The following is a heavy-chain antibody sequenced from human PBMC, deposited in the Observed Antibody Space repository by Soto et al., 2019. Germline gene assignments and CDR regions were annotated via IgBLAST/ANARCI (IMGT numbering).Heavy chain of an antibody. Sequence: GGALRLSCVASGFTCGSYAMSWVRQAPGKGLEWVSGISNSGVSTYYADSVKGRFTISRDNSKNTLYLQMNSLRAEDTALYYCVKDRRYYDNIGYCFGHWGQGALVTVSS. D-gene: IGHD3-22*01. J-gene: IGHJ4*02. CDR1: GFTCGSYA. CDR3: VKDRRYYDNIGYCFGH. V-gene: IGHV3-23*01. CDR2: ISNSGVST.